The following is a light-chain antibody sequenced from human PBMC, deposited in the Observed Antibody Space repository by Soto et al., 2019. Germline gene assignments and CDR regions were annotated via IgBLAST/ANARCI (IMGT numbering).Light chain of an antibody. J-gene: IGLJ1*01. V-gene: IGLV2-14*01. CDR2: DVS. CDR1: SSDIGNYNY. Sequence: QSALTQPASVSGSPGQSITTSCTGTSSDIGNYNYVSWYQQDPGKAPKLMIYDVSNRPSGVSNRFSGSKSGITASLTISGLQAEDEADYYCSSYTSSSTYVFGTGTKLTVL. CDR3: SSYTSSSTYV.